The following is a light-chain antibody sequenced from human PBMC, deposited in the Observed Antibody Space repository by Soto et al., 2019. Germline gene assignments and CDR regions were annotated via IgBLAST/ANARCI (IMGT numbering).Light chain of an antibody. J-gene: IGKJ1*01. CDR3: QQYNNSPQT. CDR2: GAS. V-gene: IGKV3-15*01. Sequence: TQSPATLFSSPGERVTLSCMAIQNIDTYLAWYQQRPGQAPRLLIYGASTRATGIPARFSGSGSGTEFTLTISSLQSEDVEVYYCQQYNNSPQTFGQGTKVDIK. CDR1: QNIDTY.